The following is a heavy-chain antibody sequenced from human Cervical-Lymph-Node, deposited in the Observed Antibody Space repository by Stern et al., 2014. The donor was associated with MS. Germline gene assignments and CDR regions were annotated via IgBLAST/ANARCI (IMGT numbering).Heavy chain of an antibody. Sequence: QVQLVQSGAEVKKTGSSVKVSCKASGGTFSTFAIGWVRQAPGQGLEWMGGIIPAYGGPNSARKFQDRVTITADKSTSTAFMELSSLRSEDTAVYYCARRRDAYNTEPYFDYWGQGTLVTVSS. J-gene: IGHJ4*02. D-gene: IGHD5-24*01. CDR1: GGTFSTFA. V-gene: IGHV1-69*06. CDR3: ARRRDAYNTEPYFDY. CDR2: IIPAYGGP.